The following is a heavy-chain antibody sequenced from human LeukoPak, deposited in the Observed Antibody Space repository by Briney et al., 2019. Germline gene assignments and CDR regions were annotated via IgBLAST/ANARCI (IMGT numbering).Heavy chain of an antibody. D-gene: IGHD2-2*01. V-gene: IGHV3-23*01. J-gene: IGHJ5*02. CDR2: IGNNGVST. CDR1: GFTFSSHA. Sequence: PGGSLRLPCAASGFTFSSHAMSWVRQAPGKGLEWVSTIGNNGVSTYYGDSVKGRFIISRDESTNTLYLQMKNLRAEDTAVYYCTKDLRSCNSTSCIGSDWFDPWGQGTLVTVSS. CDR3: TKDLRSCNSTSCIGSDWFDP.